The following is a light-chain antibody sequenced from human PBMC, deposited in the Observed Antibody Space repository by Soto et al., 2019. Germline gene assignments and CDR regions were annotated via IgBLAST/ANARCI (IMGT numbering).Light chain of an antibody. J-gene: IGLJ1*01. CDR1: SSNIGSNY. V-gene: IGLV1-47*02. CDR2: SNN. Sequence: QSVLTQPPSASVTPRQRATISCSGSSSNIGSNYVYWYQQLPGTAPKLLIYSNNQRPSGFPDRFSGSKSGTSASLPISGLRSEDEADYYCSGWHRSLIGPNSVFASGPNVTVL. CDR3: SGWHRSLIGPNSV.